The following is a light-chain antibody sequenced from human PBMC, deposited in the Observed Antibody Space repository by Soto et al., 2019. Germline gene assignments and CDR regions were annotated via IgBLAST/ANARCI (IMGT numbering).Light chain of an antibody. J-gene: IGLJ2*01. CDR2: DVS. Sequence: QSALTQPTSVSGSPGQSITISCTGTSSDVGGYNYVSWYQQHPGKAPKLMIYDVSNRTSGVSNRFSVSKSGNTASLTISGLQAEYEADYYCSSYTSSSTRVFGGWTKLTVL. V-gene: IGLV2-14*01. CDR1: SSDVGGYNY. CDR3: SSYTSSSTRV.